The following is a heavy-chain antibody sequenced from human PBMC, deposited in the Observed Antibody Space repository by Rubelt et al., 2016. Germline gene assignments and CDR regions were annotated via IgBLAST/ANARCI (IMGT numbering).Heavy chain of an antibody. CDR1: GYTFIDYH. Sequence: QVQLVQSGAEVKKPGASVKVSCETSGYTFIDYHIHWVRLTPGQGLEWMGRIVPSSGGTNYAQKFQGRVTMTRDTSISTAYMELSRLTSDDTAVYYCARGTGSWGQGTLVTVSS. V-gene: IGHV1-2*06. CDR3: ARGTGS. CDR2: IVPSSGGT. J-gene: IGHJ5*02. D-gene: IGHD3/OR15-3a*01.